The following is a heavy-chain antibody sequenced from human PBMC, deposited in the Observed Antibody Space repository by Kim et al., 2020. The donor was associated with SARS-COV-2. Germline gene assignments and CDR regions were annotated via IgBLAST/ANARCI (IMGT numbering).Heavy chain of an antibody. J-gene: IGHJ4*02. V-gene: IGHV3-23*01. CDR1: GFTFSNYA. D-gene: IGHD3-16*01. Sequence: GGSLRLSCAASGFTFSNYAMSWVRQAPGKGLEWVSSIRGGGATFYAYFVKGRFTISRDNPKNTLFLHMSSLRAEDTALYYCAKMVTEFLWGSVVDFWGQGTLVTVSS. CDR2: IRGGGAT. CDR3: AKMVTEFLWGSVVDF.